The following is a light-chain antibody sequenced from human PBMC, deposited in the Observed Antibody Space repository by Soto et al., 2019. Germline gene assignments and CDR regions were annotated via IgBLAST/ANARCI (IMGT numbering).Light chain of an antibody. CDR1: QSISSY. J-gene: IGKJ4*01. Sequence: DIQMTQYQSSLSASVGDRVTITCRASQSISSYLNWYQQKPGKAPKLLIHDASNLETGVPSRFSGSGSGTDFSLTISSPQPEDIATYYCQQYDKRPLTFGGVTKVDTK. CDR3: QQYDKRPLT. V-gene: IGKV1-33*01. CDR2: DAS.